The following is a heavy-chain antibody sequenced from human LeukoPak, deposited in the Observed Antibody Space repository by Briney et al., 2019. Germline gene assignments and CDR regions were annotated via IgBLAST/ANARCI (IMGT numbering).Heavy chain of an antibody. Sequence: GGSLRLSCAASGFTFSSYSMNWVRQAPGKGLEWVSYISSSSTIYYADSVKGRFTISRDNAKNSLYLQMNSLRADDTAVYYCARDQGYTTPGDFDYWGQGTLVTVSS. V-gene: IGHV3-48*01. CDR3: ARDQGYTTPGDFDY. CDR1: GFTFSSYS. D-gene: IGHD5-24*01. J-gene: IGHJ4*02. CDR2: ISSSSTI.